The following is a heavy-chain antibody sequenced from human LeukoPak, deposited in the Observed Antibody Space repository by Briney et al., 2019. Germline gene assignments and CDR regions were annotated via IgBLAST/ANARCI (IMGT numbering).Heavy chain of an antibody. CDR2: ISAYNGNT. V-gene: IGHV1-18*04. D-gene: IGHD6-13*01. CDR3: ARVRGYMSPTMNV. J-gene: IGHJ6*04. CDR1: GYTFTGYY. Sequence: ASVKVSCKASGYTFTGYYMHWVRQAPGQGLEWMGWISAYNGNTNYAQKPQGRVTMTTDTSTSTAYMELRSLRSDDTAVYYCARVRGYMSPTMNVWGKGATVTVSS.